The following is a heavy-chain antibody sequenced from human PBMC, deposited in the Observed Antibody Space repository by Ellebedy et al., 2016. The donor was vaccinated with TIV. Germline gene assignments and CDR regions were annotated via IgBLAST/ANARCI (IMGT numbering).Heavy chain of an antibody. D-gene: IGHD4-17*01. CDR1: GYTFTSYD. V-gene: IGHV1-8*01. CDR2: MNPNSSNT. J-gene: IGHJ3*02. CDR3: AMSTVTPGGAFDI. Sequence: ASVKVSCKTSGYTFTSYDINWVRQATGQGLEWIGWMNPNSSNTGYAQKFQGRVTMTRNTSISTAYMELSSLTSEDTAVYYCAMSTVTPGGAFDIWGLGTMATVSS.